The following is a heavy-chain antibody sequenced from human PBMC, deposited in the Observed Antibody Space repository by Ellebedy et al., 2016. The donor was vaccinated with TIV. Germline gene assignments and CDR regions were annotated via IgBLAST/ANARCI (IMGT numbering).Heavy chain of an antibody. Sequence: SETLSLXXTISGASISNYYWSWFRQPAGKGLEWIGRVDTSGGTNYNPSLKSRVTMSVDTSKNQFSLKLTSVTAADTAVYYCARRSTSGPYNWFGPWGQGTLVTVSS. V-gene: IGHV4-4*07. D-gene: IGHD6-19*01. CDR3: ARRSTSGPYNWFGP. CDR2: VDTSGGT. J-gene: IGHJ5*02. CDR1: GASISNYY.